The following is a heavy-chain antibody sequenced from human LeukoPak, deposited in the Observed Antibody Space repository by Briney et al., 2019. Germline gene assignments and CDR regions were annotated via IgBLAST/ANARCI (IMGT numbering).Heavy chain of an antibody. CDR1: GFTFSSYS. Sequence: GGSLRLSCAASGFTFSSYSMNWVRQAPGKGLEWVSSISSSSSYIYYADSVKGRLTISRDNAKNSLYLQMNSLRAEDTAVYYCARVRVYGDYREFDYWGQGTLVTVSS. CDR2: ISSSSSYI. V-gene: IGHV3-21*01. CDR3: ARVRVYGDYREFDY. D-gene: IGHD4-17*01. J-gene: IGHJ4*02.